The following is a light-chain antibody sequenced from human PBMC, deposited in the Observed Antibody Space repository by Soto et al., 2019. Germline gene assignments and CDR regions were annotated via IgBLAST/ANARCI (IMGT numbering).Light chain of an antibody. CDR2: EGS. V-gene: IGLV2-23*01. Sequence: QSALTQPASVSGSPGQSITISCTGTSSDVGSYNLVSWYQQHPGKAPKLMIYEGSKLPSGVSNRLSGSKSVNTASLTISGLQAEDEAEYYCCSYAGSSPVVFGGGTQLTVL. J-gene: IGLJ2*01. CDR3: CSYAGSSPVV. CDR1: SSDVGSYNL.